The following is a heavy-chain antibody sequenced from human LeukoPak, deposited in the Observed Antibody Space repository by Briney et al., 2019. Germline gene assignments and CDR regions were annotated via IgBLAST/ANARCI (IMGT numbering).Heavy chain of an antibody. CDR3: AKGRIYGDYGGY. Sequence: GGSLRLSCAASGFTFSSYAMRWVRQAPGKGLEWVSAISGSGGSTYYADSVKGRFTISRDNSKNTLYLQMNSLRAEDTAVYYCAKGRIYGDYGGYWVQGTLVTVSS. CDR1: GFTFSSYA. V-gene: IGHV3-23*01. J-gene: IGHJ4*02. CDR2: ISGSGGST. D-gene: IGHD4-17*01.